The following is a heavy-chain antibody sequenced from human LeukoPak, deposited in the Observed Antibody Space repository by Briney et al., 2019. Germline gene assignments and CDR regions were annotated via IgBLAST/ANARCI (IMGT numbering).Heavy chain of an antibody. D-gene: IGHD3-10*01. V-gene: IGHV1-2*02. CDR3: VRSRGLDYYGSGTDFDSYYYYMDV. Sequence: ASVKVSCKASGYTFTSYYMHWVRQAPGQGLEWMGWIYPNSGGTNYVQKFQGRVTMTRDTSISTAYMELSRLRSDDTAVYYCVRSRGLDYYGSGTDFDSYYYYMDVWGKGTTVTISS. J-gene: IGHJ6*03. CDR2: IYPNSGGT. CDR1: GYTFTSYY.